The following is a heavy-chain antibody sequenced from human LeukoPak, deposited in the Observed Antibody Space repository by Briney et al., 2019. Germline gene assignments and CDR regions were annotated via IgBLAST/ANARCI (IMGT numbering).Heavy chain of an antibody. CDR1: GYTFTGYY. V-gene: IGHV1-2*02. CDR3: ATMGATNFDH. D-gene: IGHD1-26*01. Sequence: ASVKVSCKASGYTFTGYYMHWVRQAPGQGLEWMGWINPNSGGTSYAQKFQGRVTMTRDTSISTAYMEVSRLRSDDTAVYYRATMGATNFDHWGQGTLVTVSS. CDR2: INPNSGGT. J-gene: IGHJ4*02.